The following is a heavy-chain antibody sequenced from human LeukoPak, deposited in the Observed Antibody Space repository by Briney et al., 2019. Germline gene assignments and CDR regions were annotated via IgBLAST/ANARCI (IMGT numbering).Heavy chain of an antibody. CDR2: IIPIFGTA. Sequence: SVKVSCKASGCTFTGYYMHWVRQAPGQGLEWMGGIIPIFGTANYAQKFQGRVTITADESTSTAYMELSSLRSEDTAVYYCARVPPPSITIFGVVITPYDYYYYYGMDVWGQGTTVTVSS. J-gene: IGHJ6*02. CDR1: GCTFTGYY. D-gene: IGHD3-3*01. CDR3: ARVPPPSITIFGVVITPYDYYYYYGMDV. V-gene: IGHV1-69*13.